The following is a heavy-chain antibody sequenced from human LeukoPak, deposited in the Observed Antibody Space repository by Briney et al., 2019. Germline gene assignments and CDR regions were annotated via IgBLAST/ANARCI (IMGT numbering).Heavy chain of an antibody. CDR3: AKVRWDNSGWYYLDN. J-gene: IGHJ4*02. CDR1: GFTFSSYA. CDR2: ISYDGSNK. V-gene: IGHV3-30*18. Sequence: GGSLRLSCAASGFTFSSYAMSWVRQAPGKGLERVAVISYDGSNKYYADSVKGRFTISRDNSKNTLYLQMNSLTDEDTAVYYCAKVRWDNSGWYYLDNWGQGTLVTVSS. D-gene: IGHD6-19*01.